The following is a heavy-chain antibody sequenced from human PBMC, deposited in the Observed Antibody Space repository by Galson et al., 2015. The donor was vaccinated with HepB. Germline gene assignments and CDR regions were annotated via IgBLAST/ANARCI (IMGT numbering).Heavy chain of an antibody. V-gene: IGHV3-7*01. J-gene: IGHJ4*02. Sequence: SLRLSCAASGFTFSSYWMSWVRQAPGKGLEWVANIKQDGSEKYYVDSVKGRFTISRDNAKNSLYLQMNSLRAEDTAVYYCARDIFWSGYPEPTVDYFDYWGQGTLVTVSS. CDR1: GFTFSSYW. CDR3: ARDIFWSGYPEPTVDYFDY. D-gene: IGHD3-3*01. CDR2: IKQDGSEK.